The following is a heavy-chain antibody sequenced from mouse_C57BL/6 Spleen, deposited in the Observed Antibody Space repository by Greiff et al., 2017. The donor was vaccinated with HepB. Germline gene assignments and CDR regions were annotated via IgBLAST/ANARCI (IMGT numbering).Heavy chain of an antibody. CDR2: IYPGDGDT. D-gene: IGHD4-1*01. CDR1: GYAFSSSW. CDR3: SRLGCTGPFFDY. Sequence: QVQLKQSGPELVKPGASVKISCKASGYAFSSSWMNWVKQRPGKGLEWIGRIYPGDGDTNYNGKFKGKATLTADKSSSTAYMQLSSLTSEDSAVYCCSRLGCTGPFFDYWGQGTTLTVSS. J-gene: IGHJ2*01. V-gene: IGHV1-82*01.